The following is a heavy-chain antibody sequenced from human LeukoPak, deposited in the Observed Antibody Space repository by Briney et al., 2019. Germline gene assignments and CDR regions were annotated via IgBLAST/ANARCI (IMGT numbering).Heavy chain of an antibody. V-gene: IGHV4-4*02. D-gene: IGHD6-19*01. CDR3: ARDPVQWLVHNAFDI. J-gene: IGHJ3*02. CDR1: GGSISSSNW. CDR2: IYHSGST. Sequence: KASETLSLTCAVSGGSISSSNWWSWVRQPPGKGLEWIGEIYHSGSTNYNPSLKSRVTISVDKSKNQFSLKLSSVTAADTAVYYCARDPVQWLVHNAFDIWGQGTMVTVSS.